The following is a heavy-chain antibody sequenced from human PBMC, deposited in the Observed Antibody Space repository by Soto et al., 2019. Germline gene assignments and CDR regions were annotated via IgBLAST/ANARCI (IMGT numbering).Heavy chain of an antibody. V-gene: IGHV3-23*01. J-gene: IGHJ5*02. CDR1: GFTFSSYA. D-gene: IGHD3-9*01. CDR3: AKDRILRYFDWLPNWFDP. Sequence: GGSLRLSCAASGFTFSSYAMSWVRQAPGKGLEKVSAISGSGGSTYYADSVKGRFTISRDNSENTLYLQMNSLRAEDTAVYYFAKDRILRYFDWLPNWFDPWGQGTLVTVSS. CDR2: ISGSGGST.